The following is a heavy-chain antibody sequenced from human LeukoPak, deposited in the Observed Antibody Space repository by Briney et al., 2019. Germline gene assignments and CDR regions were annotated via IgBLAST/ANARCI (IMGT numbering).Heavy chain of an antibody. V-gene: IGHV3-23*01. Sequence: GGSLRLSCAASGLTFSNYAMSWVRQAPGKGLEWVSDISGGGGGTFYADSVKGRFTISRDNFKNTLYLEMNSLRAEDTAVYYCAKWVPGYSSGYGLDYWGQGTLVTVS. CDR3: AKWVPGYSSGYGLDY. CDR2: ISGGGGGT. CDR1: GLTFSNYA. J-gene: IGHJ4*02. D-gene: IGHD3-22*01.